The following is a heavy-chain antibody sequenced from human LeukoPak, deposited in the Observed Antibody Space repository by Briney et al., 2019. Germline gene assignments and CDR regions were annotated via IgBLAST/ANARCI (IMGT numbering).Heavy chain of an antibody. CDR1: GDSISTTNYY. CDR2: IYYSGIT. CDR3: AEGRHDAFDI. V-gene: IGHV4-39*01. Sequence: ASETLSLTCAVSGDSISTTNYYWGWIRQPPGKGLEWIGIIYYSGITHYNPSLKSRVTILVDTSKNQFSLKLSSVTDADTAVYYCAEGRHDAFDIWGQGTMVTVSS. J-gene: IGHJ3*02.